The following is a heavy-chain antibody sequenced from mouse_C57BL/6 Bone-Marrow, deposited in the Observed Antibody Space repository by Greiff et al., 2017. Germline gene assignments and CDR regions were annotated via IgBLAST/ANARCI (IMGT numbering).Heavy chain of an antibody. CDR3: ARYHSSGGFAY. V-gene: IGHV5-16*01. CDR2: INYDGSST. J-gene: IGHJ3*01. CDR1: GFTFSDYY. D-gene: IGHD3-2*02. Sequence: EVMLVESEGGLVQPGSSMKLSCTASGFTFSDYYMAWVRQVPEKGLEWVANINYDGSSTYYLDSLKSRFIISRDNAKNILYLQMSSLKSEDTATYYCARYHSSGGFAYWGQGTLVTVSA.